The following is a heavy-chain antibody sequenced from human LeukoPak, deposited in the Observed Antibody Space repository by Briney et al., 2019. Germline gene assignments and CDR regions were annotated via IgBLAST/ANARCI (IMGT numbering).Heavy chain of an antibody. Sequence: SETLSLTCAVYGGSFSGYYWSWIRQPPGKGLEWIGEINHSGSTNYNPSLKSRVTISVDTSKNQFSLKLSPVTAADTAVYYCARGRYYYDSSGYARELDYWGQGTLVTVSS. CDR2: INHSGST. D-gene: IGHD3-22*01. J-gene: IGHJ4*02. CDR3: ARGRYYYDSSGYARELDY. CDR1: GGSFSGYY. V-gene: IGHV4-34*01.